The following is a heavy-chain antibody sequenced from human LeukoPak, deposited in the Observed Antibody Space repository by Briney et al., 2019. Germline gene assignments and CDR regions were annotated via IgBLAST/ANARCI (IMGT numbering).Heavy chain of an antibody. J-gene: IGHJ4*02. CDR1: GFTVTSNY. Sequence: GGSLRLSCAASGFTVTSNYMSWVRQAPGKGLEWVSRINRDGSSTDYADSVKGRFTISRDNAKNTLYLQMNSLRGEDTAVYFCARDAPGNTALDYWGQGTLVTVSS. D-gene: IGHD5-18*01. V-gene: IGHV3-74*01. CDR2: INRDGSST. CDR3: ARDAPGNTALDY.